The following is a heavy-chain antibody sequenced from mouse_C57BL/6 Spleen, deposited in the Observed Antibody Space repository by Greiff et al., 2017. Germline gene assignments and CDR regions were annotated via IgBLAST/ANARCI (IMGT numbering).Heavy chain of an antibody. J-gene: IGHJ4*01. CDR1: GFTFSDYG. D-gene: IGHD2-3*01. V-gene: IGHV5-17*01. CDR3: ARRRYDPYAMDY. Sequence: EVQVVESGGGLVKPGGSQKLSCAASGFTFSDYGMHWVRQAPEKGLEWVAYISSGSSTIYYADTVKGRFTISRDNAKNTLFLQMTSLRSEDTAMYYCARRRYDPYAMDYWGQGTSATVSS. CDR2: ISSGSSTI.